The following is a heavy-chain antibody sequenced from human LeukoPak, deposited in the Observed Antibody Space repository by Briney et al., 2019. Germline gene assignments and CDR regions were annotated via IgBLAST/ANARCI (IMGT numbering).Heavy chain of an antibody. CDR2: INPNSGGT. J-gene: IGHJ5*02. CDR1: GYTFTGYY. V-gene: IGHV1-2*02. D-gene: IGHD3-22*01. Sequence: ASVKVSCKASGYTFTGYYMHWVRQAPGQGLEWMGWINPNSGGTNYAQKFQGRVTMTRDTSISTAYMELSRLRSDDTAVYYCARGDYYERSGYLDSRNNWFDPWGQGTLVTVSS. CDR3: ARGDYYERSGYLDSRNNWFDP.